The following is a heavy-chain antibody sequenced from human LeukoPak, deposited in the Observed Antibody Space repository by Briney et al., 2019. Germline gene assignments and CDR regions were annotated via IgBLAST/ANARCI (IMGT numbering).Heavy chain of an antibody. CDR2: IYSDNT. Sequence: GGSLRLSCAASGFTVSSNSMSWVRQAPGKGLEWVSFIYSDNTHYSDSVKGRFTISRDNAKNSLYLQMNSLRAEDTAVYYCARVGTGTGEAFDYWGQGTLVTVSS. J-gene: IGHJ4*02. D-gene: IGHD1-7*01. V-gene: IGHV3-53*01. CDR1: GFTVSSNS. CDR3: ARVGTGTGEAFDY.